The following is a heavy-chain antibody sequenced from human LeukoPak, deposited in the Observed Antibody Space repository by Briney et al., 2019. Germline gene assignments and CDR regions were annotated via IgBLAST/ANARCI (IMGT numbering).Heavy chain of an antibody. V-gene: IGHV1-69*06. Sequence: SVKASCKASGGTFSSYAISWVRQAPGQGLEWMGGIIPIFGTANYAQKFQGRVTITADKSTSTAYMELSSLRSEDTAVYYCARVLYVNYYYYMDVWGKGTTVTVSS. J-gene: IGHJ6*03. CDR2: IIPIFGTA. CDR1: GGTFSSYA. CDR3: ARVLYVNYYYYMDV. D-gene: IGHD3-16*02.